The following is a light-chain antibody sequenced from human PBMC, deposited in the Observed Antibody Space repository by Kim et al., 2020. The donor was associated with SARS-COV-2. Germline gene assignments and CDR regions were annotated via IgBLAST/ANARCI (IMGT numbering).Light chain of an antibody. CDR1: SGDVSGYNF. V-gene: IGLV2-14*03. CDR2: DVS. Sequence: QSITIPCTGTSGDVSGYNFVSWYQEHPGKAPKLMIYDVSHRPSGVSNRFSGSKSGNTASLTISGLQAQDEADYYCSSYTSSSTYVFGTGTKVTVL. J-gene: IGLJ1*01. CDR3: SSYTSSSTYV.